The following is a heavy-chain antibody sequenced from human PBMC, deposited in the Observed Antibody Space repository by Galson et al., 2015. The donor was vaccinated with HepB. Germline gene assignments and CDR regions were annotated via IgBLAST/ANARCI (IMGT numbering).Heavy chain of an antibody. CDR3: ARDYGGAVAGTFFDY. V-gene: IGHV4-34*01. CDR1: GGSFSGYY. Sequence: ETLSLTCAVYGGSFSGYYWSWIRQPPGKGLEWIGEINHSGSTNYNPSLKSRVTMSVDTSKNQFSLKLSSVTAADTAVYYCARDYGGAVAGTFFDYWGQGTLVTVSS. J-gene: IGHJ4*02. CDR2: INHSGST. D-gene: IGHD6-19*01.